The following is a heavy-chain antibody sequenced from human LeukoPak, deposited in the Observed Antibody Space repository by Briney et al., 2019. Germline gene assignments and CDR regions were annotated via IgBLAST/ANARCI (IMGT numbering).Heavy chain of an antibody. D-gene: IGHD7-27*01. V-gene: IGHV1-2*02. J-gene: IGHJ4*02. CDR3: ARDHNWGPDY. CDR2: IHPGRGDT. CDR1: GYTFTDHY. Sequence: GSVNVSCKALGYTFTDHYFHWLRQAPGQGLERMGWIHPGRGDTKYAQKFQGRVSLTRDTSISTAYMELSGLTSDDTAVYFCARDHNWGPDYWGRGTLVSVSS.